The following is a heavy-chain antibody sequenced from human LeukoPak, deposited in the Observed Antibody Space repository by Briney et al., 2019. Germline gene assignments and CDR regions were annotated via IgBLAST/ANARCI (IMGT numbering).Heavy chain of an antibody. Sequence: PSETLSLTCTVSGGSISSSSYYWGWLRQPPGKGLEWIGSIYYSGSTYYNPSLKSRVTISVDTSKNQFSLKLSSVTAADTAVYYCARDIYGSGSYLPGVDYWGQGTLVTVSS. CDR3: ARDIYGSGSYLPGVDY. D-gene: IGHD3-10*01. CDR2: IYYSGST. CDR1: GGSISSSSYY. V-gene: IGHV4-39*07. J-gene: IGHJ4*02.